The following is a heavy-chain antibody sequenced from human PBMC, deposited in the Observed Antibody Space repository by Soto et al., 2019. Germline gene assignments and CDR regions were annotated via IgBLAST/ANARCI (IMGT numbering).Heavy chain of an antibody. CDR1: GFTFSSYG. D-gene: IGHD3-3*01. CDR2: IWYDGSNK. V-gene: IGHV3-33*01. CDR3: ARGFSYDFWSGYFDY. J-gene: IGHJ4*02. Sequence: PGGSLRLSCAASGFTFSSYGMHWVRQAPGKGLEWVAVIWYDGSNKYYADSVKGRFTISRDNSKNTLYLQMNSLRAEDTAVYYCARGFSYDFWSGYFDYWGQGTLVTVSS.